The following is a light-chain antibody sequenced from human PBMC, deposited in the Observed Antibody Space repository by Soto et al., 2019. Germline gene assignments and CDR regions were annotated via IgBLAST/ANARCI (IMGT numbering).Light chain of an antibody. CDR2: DVS. Sequence: QSVLTQPASVSGSPGQSITISCTGTSSDVGGYNYVSWYQQHPGKAPKLMIYDVSNRPSGVSNRFSGSKSGNTASLTISGLQAEDEADYYCSSYTSNTFVFGRGTKLTVL. V-gene: IGLV2-14*01. J-gene: IGLJ2*01. CDR1: SSDVGGYNY. CDR3: SSYTSNTFV.